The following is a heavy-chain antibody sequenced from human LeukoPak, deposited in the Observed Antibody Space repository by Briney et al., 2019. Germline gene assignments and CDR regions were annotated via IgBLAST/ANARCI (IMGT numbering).Heavy chain of an antibody. V-gene: IGHV3-48*04. J-gene: IGHJ6*04. Sequence: GSLLLSCAASGFSFSSYSMNWGRREAGKGGEWVSYISSSTSTIYYAYSVKGRFTISRDNAKISLYLQMNSLRAEDTAVYYCARLGSGYPTPDVWGKGTTVTVSS. CDR2: ISSSTSTI. CDR3: ARLGSGYPTPDV. CDR1: GFSFSSYS. D-gene: IGHD3-22*01.